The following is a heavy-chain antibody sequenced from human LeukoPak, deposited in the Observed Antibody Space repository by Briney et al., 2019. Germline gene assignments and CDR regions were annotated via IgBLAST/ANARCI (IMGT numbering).Heavy chain of an antibody. J-gene: IGHJ4*02. CDR1: GFSLGGYG. CDR2: ISYDGSNA. CDR3: AKDPYSGTYTIDH. Sequence: GGSLRLSCAASGFSLGGYGMHWVRQAPGKGLEWVAVISYDGSNAYYADSVKGRFTISRDNSKNTLYLQMNSLRAEDTAVYYCAKDPYSGTYTIDHWGQGTPVTVSS. D-gene: IGHD1-26*01. V-gene: IGHV3-30*18.